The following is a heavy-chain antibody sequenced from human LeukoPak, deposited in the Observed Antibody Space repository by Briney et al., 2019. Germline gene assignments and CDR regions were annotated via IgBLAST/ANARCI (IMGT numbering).Heavy chain of an antibody. CDR3: ARGSATSTWNWFDP. Sequence: SQTLSLTCTVSGGSINGGDYYWSWIRQHPGKGLEWIGYIYYSGSTYYNPSLKSRVTISVDTSKNQFSLKVNSVTAADTAVYYCARGSATSTWNWFDPWSQGTLVTVSS. J-gene: IGHJ5*02. CDR1: GGSINGGDYY. CDR2: IYYSGST. V-gene: IGHV4-31*03.